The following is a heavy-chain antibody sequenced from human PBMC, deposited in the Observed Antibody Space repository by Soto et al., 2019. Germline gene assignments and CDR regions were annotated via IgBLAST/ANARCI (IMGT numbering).Heavy chain of an antibody. D-gene: IGHD3-9*01. Sequence: GGSLRLSCAASGFTFSSYAMSWVRQAPGKGLEWVSAISGSGGSTYYADSVKGRFTISRDNAKNTLYLQMNSLSPEDTAVYYCIRAGYYRFDYWGPGTLVTVSS. CDR1: GFTFSSYA. J-gene: IGHJ4*02. CDR2: ISGSGGST. V-gene: IGHV3-23*01. CDR3: IRAGYYRFDY.